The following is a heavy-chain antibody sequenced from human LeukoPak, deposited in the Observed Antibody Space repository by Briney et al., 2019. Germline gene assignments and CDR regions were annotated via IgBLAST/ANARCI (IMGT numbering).Heavy chain of an antibody. V-gene: IGHV3-74*01. Sequence: GGSLRLSCVASGFSLSGYWMYWVRQAPGKGLMYISRNNGDGSTTNYADVVKGRFTMSRDNVKNTLYLQMNSLRVEDTAVYYCARDPRNXGLAPWGQGTLVTVSS. J-gene: IGHJ5*02. CDR3: ARDPRNXGLAP. CDR2: NNGDGSTT. CDR1: GFSLSGYW.